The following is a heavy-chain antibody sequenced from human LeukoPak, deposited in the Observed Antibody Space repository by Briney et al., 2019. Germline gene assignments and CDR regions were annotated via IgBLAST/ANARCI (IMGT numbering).Heavy chain of an antibody. CDR3: ARDLEMATIGPGSYGMDV. CDR1: GFTFRSYE. V-gene: IGHV3-48*03. D-gene: IGHD5-24*01. Sequence: PGGSLRLSCAASGFTFRSYEMNWVRQAPGKGLEWVSYISSSGSTIYYADSVKGRFTISRDNAKNSLYLQMNSLRAEDTAVYYCARDLEMATIGPGSYGMDVWGQGTTVTVSS. J-gene: IGHJ6*02. CDR2: ISSSGSTI.